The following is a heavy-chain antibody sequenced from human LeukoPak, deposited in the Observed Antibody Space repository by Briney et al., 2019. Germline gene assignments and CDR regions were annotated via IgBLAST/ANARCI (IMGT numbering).Heavy chain of an antibody. Sequence: SETLSLTCAVSGASISNDYWSWIRQPPGKGPEWIGYIHYSGTTNYNPSLESRVTISSDTSKNQLSLKVRSVTAADTAVYYCVYTSGWTNFFYYGMDVWGRGTTVTVSS. V-gene: IGHV4-59*01. CDR3: VYTSGWTNFFYYGMDV. CDR1: GASISNDY. CDR2: IHYSGTT. D-gene: IGHD6-19*01. J-gene: IGHJ6*02.